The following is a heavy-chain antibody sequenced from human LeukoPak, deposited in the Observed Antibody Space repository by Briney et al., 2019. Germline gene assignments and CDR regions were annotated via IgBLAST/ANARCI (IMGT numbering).Heavy chain of an antibody. CDR1: GFTFSAYG. D-gene: IGHD5-24*01. Sequence: PGRSLRLSCAASGFTFSAYGMNWVRQAPGKGLEWVAIISFDGGTSYYADSVKGRFTISRDTSKNTLYLQMDSLRAEDTAVYYCATSREGVPTRCLDSWGQGTLVTVSS. CDR2: ISFDGGTS. CDR3: ATSREGVPTRCLDS. J-gene: IGHJ4*02. V-gene: IGHV3-30*03.